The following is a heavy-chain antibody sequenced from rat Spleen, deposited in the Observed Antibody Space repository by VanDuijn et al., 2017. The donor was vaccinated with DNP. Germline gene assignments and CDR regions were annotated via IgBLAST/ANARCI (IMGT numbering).Heavy chain of an antibody. Sequence: EVQLVESGGGLVQPGRSLKLSCAASGFTFSDYYMAWVRPAPTKGLEWVAYISYDGGTTNYGDSVKGRFTISRDNAKSTLYLQINSLRSEDMATYYCARHVLPLRVWDYWGQGVMVTVSS. V-gene: IGHV5-22*01. J-gene: IGHJ2*01. CDR1: GFTFSDYY. CDR3: ARHVLPLRVWDY. D-gene: IGHD1-4*01. CDR2: ISYDGGTT.